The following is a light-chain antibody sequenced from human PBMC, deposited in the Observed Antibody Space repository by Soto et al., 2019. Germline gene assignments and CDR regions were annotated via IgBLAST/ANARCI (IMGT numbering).Light chain of an antibody. CDR3: CSYAGSSIPYV. Sequence: QAVLTQPASVSGSPGQSITISCTGTSSHVGSYNLVSWYQQHPGKAPKLMIYEVSKRPSGVSNRFSGSKSGNTASLTISGLQAEDEADYYCCSYAGSSIPYVFGTGTKVTVL. CDR2: EVS. V-gene: IGLV2-23*02. J-gene: IGLJ1*01. CDR1: SSHVGSYNL.